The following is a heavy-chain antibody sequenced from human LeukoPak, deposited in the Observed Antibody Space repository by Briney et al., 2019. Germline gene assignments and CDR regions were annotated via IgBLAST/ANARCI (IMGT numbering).Heavy chain of an antibody. D-gene: IGHD5-12*01. Sequence: PGRSLRLSCAASGFTFSTYGMHWVRQAPGRGLEWVAAISNDGSNKLYTDSVKGRFTISRDNSKNTLYLQMNSLRAEDTAVYYCARSDVDMAAWGQGTLVTVSS. CDR1: GFTFSTYG. V-gene: IGHV3-30*03. CDR2: ISNDGSNK. J-gene: IGHJ5*02. CDR3: ARSDVDMAA.